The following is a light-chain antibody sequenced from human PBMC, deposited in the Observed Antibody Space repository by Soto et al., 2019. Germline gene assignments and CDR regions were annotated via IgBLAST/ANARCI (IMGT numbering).Light chain of an antibody. V-gene: IGKV2-30*02. J-gene: IGKJ5*01. CDR2: KVS. CDR3: MQGTHWPIT. CDR1: YSLVHSDGIAY. Sequence: DAVMTQSPLCLPVTLGRPAPTSCWSNYSLVHSDGIAYFSWFQQRPGRSPRRLIYKVSNRDSGVPARFSGSGSGTDFALKISRVEAEDVGVYYCMQGTHWPITCGQGTRLEIK.